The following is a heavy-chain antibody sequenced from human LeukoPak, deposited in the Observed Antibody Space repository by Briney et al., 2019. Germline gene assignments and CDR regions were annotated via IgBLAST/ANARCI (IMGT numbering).Heavy chain of an antibody. CDR1: GFTFNTYN. D-gene: IGHD3-10*01. CDR3: ARVLNYYGSGSYYKD. V-gene: IGHV3-21*01. CDR2: ITTSSSYI. Sequence: GGSLRLSCAASGFTFNTYNMNWVRQAPGQGLEWVSSITTSSSYIYYADSVKGRFTISRDNSKNTLYLQMNSLRAEDTAVYYCARVLNYYGSGSYYKDWGQGTLVTVSS. J-gene: IGHJ4*02.